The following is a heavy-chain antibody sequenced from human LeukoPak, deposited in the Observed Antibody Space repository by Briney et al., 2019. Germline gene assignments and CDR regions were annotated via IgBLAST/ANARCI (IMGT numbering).Heavy chain of an antibody. CDR2: ISYDGSKK. CDR3: AKGRIAAAGTPYSQYYYYGMDV. J-gene: IGHJ6*02. V-gene: IGHV3-30*18. D-gene: IGHD6-13*01. CDR1: GFTFSSYG. Sequence: PGRSLRLSCAASGFTFSSYGMHCVRQAPGKGLEWVAVISYDGSKKYYADSVKGRFTISRDNSKNTLYLQMTSLRAEDTAVYYCAKGRIAAAGTPYSQYYYYGMDVWGQGTTVTVSS.